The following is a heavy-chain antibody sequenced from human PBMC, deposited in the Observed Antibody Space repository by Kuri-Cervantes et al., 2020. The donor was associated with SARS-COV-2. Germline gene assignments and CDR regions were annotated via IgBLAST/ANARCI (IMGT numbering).Heavy chain of an antibody. CDR2: ISSSGSTI. D-gene: IGHD3-22*01. J-gene: IGHJ4*02. CDR3: ARDSYYDSSGYYYGTFDY. V-gene: IGHV3-48*03. Sequence: GESLKISCAASGFTFSSYEMNWVRQAPGKGLEWVSYISSSGSTIYYADSVKGRFTISRGNAKNSLYLQMYSLRAEDTAVYYCARDSYYDSSGYYYGTFDYWGQGTLVTVS. CDR1: GFTFSSYE.